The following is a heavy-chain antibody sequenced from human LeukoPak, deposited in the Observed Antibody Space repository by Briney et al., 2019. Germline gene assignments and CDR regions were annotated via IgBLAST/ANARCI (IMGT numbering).Heavy chain of an antibody. Sequence: SETLSLTCTVSGGSINSYYWSWIRQPPGKGLEWIGYIYYSGNTNYNPSLKSRVTISVDTSKNQFSLKLSSVTAADTAVYYCASRGKGFGEFYYYYGMDVWGQGTTVTVSS. CDR1: GGSINSYY. CDR3: ASRGKGFGEFYYYYGMDV. CDR2: IYYSGNT. V-gene: IGHV4-59*12. J-gene: IGHJ6*02. D-gene: IGHD3-10*01.